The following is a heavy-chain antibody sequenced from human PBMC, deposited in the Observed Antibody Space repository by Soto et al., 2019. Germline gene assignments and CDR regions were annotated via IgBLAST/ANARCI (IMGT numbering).Heavy chain of an antibody. Sequence: PGESLKISCKGSGYSFTSYWISWVRQMPGKGLEWMGRIDPSDSYTNYSPSFQGHATISADKSISTAYLQWSSLKASDTAMYYCAASVYSDGSLPNYYHCGMDFWGQGTTVTVSS. CDR1: GYSFTSYW. CDR3: AASVYSDGSLPNYYHCGMDF. CDR2: IDPSDSYT. V-gene: IGHV5-10-1*01. J-gene: IGHJ6*02. D-gene: IGHD5-18*01.